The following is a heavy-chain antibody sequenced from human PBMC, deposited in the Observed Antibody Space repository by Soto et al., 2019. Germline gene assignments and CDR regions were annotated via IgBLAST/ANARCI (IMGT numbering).Heavy chain of an antibody. CDR1: GGTFSSYT. J-gene: IGHJ6*03. D-gene: IGHD5-12*01. CDR3: ASRYSGYEMGHFYYYYMDV. V-gene: IGHV1-69*02. Sequence: QVQLVQSGAEVKKPGSSVKVSCKASGGTFSSYTISWVRQAPGQGREWMGRIIPILGIANYAQKFQGRVTITADKSTSTAYRELSSLGSEDTAVYYCASRYSGYEMGHFYYYYMDVWGKGTTVTVSS. CDR2: IIPILGIA.